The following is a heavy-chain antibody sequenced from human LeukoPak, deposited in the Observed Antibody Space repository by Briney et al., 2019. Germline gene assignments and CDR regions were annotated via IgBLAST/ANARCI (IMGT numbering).Heavy chain of an antibody. CDR1: GGSISSGGYH. D-gene: IGHD4-11*01. CDR3: ARDSLTTHLD. J-gene: IGHJ4*02. Sequence: PSETLSLTCTVSGGSISSGGYHWSWIRQPPGKGLEWIGYIYYSGSTYYNPSLKSRVTISVDTSKNQFSLKLSSVTAADTAVYYCARDSLTTHLDWGQGTLVTVSS. V-gene: IGHV4-31*03. CDR2: IYYSGST.